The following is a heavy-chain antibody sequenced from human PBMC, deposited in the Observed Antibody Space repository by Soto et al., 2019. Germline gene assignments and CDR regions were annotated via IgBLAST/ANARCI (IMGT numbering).Heavy chain of an antibody. Sequence: SETLSLTCADYGGSFSGYYWTWIRQPPGKGLEWIGEINHSGSTNYNPSLKSRVTISVDTSKNQFSLKLSSVTAADTAVYYCARLIAVAGTSYYYYYYMDVWGKGTTVTVSS. CDR2: INHSGST. D-gene: IGHD6-19*01. CDR1: GGSFSGYY. V-gene: IGHV4-34*01. CDR3: ARLIAVAGTSYYYYYYMDV. J-gene: IGHJ6*03.